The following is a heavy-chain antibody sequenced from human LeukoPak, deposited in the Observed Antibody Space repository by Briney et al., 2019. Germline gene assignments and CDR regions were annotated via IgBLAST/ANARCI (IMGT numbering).Heavy chain of an antibody. CDR1: GGSISSYY. CDR3: ARHKLLRVVGYFDL. D-gene: IGHD4-17*01. CDR2: IYISGST. J-gene: IGHJ2*01. V-gene: IGHV4-4*07. Sequence: SETLSLTCTVSGGSISSYYWSWIRHPAGKGLEWIGRIYISGSTNYNPSLKSRVTMSVDTSKNQFSLKLSSVTAADTAVYYCARHKLLRVVGYFDLWGRGTLVTVSS.